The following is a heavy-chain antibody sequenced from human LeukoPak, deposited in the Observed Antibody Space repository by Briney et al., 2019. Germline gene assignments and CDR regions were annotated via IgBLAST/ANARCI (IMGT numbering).Heavy chain of an antibody. D-gene: IGHD3-3*01. Sequence: ASVKVSCKASGYTFTGYYMHWVRQPPGQGLEWMGWINPNSGGTNYAQKFQGRVTMTRDTSISTAYMELSRLRSDDTAVYYCARARFLEWSYYFDYWGQGTLVTVSS. V-gene: IGHV1-2*02. J-gene: IGHJ4*02. CDR1: GYTFTGYY. CDR2: INPNSGGT. CDR3: ARARFLEWSYYFDY.